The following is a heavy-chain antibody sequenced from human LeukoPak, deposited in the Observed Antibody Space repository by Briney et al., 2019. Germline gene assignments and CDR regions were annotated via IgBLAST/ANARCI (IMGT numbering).Heavy chain of an antibody. CDR1: GGSISSGDYY. Sequence: SETLSLTCTVSGGSISSGDYYWSWIRQPPGKGLEWIGEINHSGSTNYNPSLKSRVTISVDTSKNQFSLKLSSVTAADTAMYYCARESTTVAGTFDYWGQGTLVTVSS. CDR2: INHSGST. D-gene: IGHD6-19*01. CDR3: ARESTTVAGTFDY. J-gene: IGHJ4*02. V-gene: IGHV4-39*07.